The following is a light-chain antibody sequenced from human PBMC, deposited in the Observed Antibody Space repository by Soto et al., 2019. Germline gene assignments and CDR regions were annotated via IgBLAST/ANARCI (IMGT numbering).Light chain of an antibody. CDR1: QRISSW. Sequence: DIQMTQSPSTLSASVGDRVTITCRARQRISSWLAWYQQKPGKAPKLLIYKASSLEGGIPSRFSGRGSETEFTLTISSLQPEDFATYYCQQYNSYQYTFGQGTQLEIK. CDR3: QQYNSYQYT. J-gene: IGKJ2*01. V-gene: IGKV1-5*03. CDR2: KAS.